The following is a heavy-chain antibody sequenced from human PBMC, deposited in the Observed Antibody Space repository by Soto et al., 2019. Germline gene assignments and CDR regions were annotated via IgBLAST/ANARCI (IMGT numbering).Heavy chain of an antibody. J-gene: IGHJ4*02. CDR2: ISYDGSNK. CDR1: GFTFSSYG. V-gene: IGHV3-30*18. CDR3: AKDRSIAAAGVFDY. Sequence: GSLRLSCAASGFTFSSYGMHWVRQAPGKGLEWVAVISYDGSNKYYADSVKGRFTISRDNSKNTLYLQMNSLRAEDTAVYYCAKDRSIAAAGVFDYWGQGTLVTVSS. D-gene: IGHD6-13*01.